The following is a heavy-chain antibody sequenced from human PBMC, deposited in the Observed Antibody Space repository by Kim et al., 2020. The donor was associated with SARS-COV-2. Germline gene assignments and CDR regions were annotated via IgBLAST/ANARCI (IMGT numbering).Heavy chain of an antibody. Sequence: SETLSLTCTVSGGSINSGGYSWSWIRQPPGKGLEYIGYIYHSGATYYNPSLKSRLTMSVDRSKNQFSLHLTSVTAADTAVYYCARNWVRGPLRVCFDPWG. CDR2: IYHSGAT. J-gene: IGHJ5*02. CDR1: GGSINSGGYS. CDR3: ARNWVRGPLRVCFDP. D-gene: IGHD3-10*01. V-gene: IGHV4-30-2*01.